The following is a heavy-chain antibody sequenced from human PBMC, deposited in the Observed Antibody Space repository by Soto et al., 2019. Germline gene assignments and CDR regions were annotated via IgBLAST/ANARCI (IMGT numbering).Heavy chain of an antibody. J-gene: IGHJ4*02. V-gene: IGHV4-59*01. D-gene: IGHD3-16*01. CDR1: GGSISSYY. CDR2: IYYSGST. Sequence: SETLSLTCTVSGGSISSYYWSWIRQPPGKGLEWIGYIYYSGSTNYNPSLKSRVTISVDTSKNQFSLKLSSVTAADPAVYYCARSQVSYAYFDYWGQGTLVTVSS. CDR3: ARSQVSYAYFDY.